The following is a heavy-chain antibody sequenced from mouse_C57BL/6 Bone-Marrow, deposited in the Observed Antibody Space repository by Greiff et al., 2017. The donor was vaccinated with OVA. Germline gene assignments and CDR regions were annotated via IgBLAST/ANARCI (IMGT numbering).Heavy chain of an antibody. CDR2: IDPTSGGT. J-gene: IGHJ1*03. CDR3: ARRYWYFDV. CDR1: GYTFTSYW. Sequence: QVLLPQPGAELVKPGASVKLSCKASGYTFTSYWMHWVKQRPGRGLEWIGRIDPTSGGTKYNEKFKSKATLPVDKPSSTAYMQLSSLSSADSAVYYCARRYWYFDVWGTGTTLTVSS. V-gene: IGHV1-72*01.